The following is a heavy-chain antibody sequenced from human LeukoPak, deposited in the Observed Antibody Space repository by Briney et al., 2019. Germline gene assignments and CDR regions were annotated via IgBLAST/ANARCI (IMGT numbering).Heavy chain of an antibody. Sequence: SETLSLTCTVSGGSISSYYWSWIRQPPGKGLEWIGYIYYSGSTYYNPSLKSRVTISVDTSKNQFSLKLSSVTAADTAVYYCARDQSLMGIDYWGQGTLVTVSS. CDR3: ARDQSLMGIDY. J-gene: IGHJ4*02. CDR2: IYYSGST. D-gene: IGHD2-8*01. CDR1: GGSISSYY. V-gene: IGHV4-59*12.